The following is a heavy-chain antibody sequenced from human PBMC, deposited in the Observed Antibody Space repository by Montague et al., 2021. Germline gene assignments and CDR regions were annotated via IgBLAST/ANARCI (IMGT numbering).Heavy chain of an antibody. CDR2: TYYRSTWHT. D-gene: IGHD3-10*01. CDR1: GDSVPNNNAA. Sequence: CAISGDSVPNNNAAWNWIRESPSRGLEWLGRTYYRSTWHTDYAVSVKGRIAINPDTSKNQFSLQLNSVTPEDTAVYYCAREGVGDLLFSFDSWGQGTLVTVSS. CDR3: AREGVGDLLFSFDS. J-gene: IGHJ4*02. V-gene: IGHV6-1*01.